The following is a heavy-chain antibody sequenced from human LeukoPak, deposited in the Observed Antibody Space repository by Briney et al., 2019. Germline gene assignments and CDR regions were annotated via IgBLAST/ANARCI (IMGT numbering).Heavy chain of an antibody. J-gene: IGHJ4*02. D-gene: IGHD6-25*01. Sequence: ASVTVSCKASGYTFTSYNIDWMRQAPGQGLEWMGMINPSGSSTSNAQKFQGRVTMTRDTSTGTVYMELSSLRSEDTAVYYCAREREAALCFDYWGQGTLVTVSS. CDR2: INPSGSST. CDR3: AREREAALCFDY. CDR1: GYTFTSYN. V-gene: IGHV1-46*01.